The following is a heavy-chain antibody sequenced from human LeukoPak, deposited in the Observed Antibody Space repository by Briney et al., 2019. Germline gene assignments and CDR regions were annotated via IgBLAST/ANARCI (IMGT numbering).Heavy chain of an antibody. V-gene: IGHV4-39*01. CDR2: IYYSGST. D-gene: IGHD1-7*01. CDR3: ARLLIDWNYVGGY. Sequence: SETLSLTCTVSGGSISSSSYYWGWIRQPPGKGLEWIGSIYYSGSTYYNPSLKSRVTISVDTSKNQFSLKLSSVTAADTAVYYCARLLIDWNYVGGYWGQGTLVTVSS. J-gene: IGHJ4*02. CDR1: GGSISSSSYY.